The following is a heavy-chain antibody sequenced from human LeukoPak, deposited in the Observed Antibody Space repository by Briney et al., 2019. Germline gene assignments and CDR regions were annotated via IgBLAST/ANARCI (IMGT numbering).Heavy chain of an antibody. CDR3: ARDHTHIMVRGAAYNWFDP. CDR2: ISAYNGNT. CDR1: GYTFTSYG. D-gene: IGHD3-10*01. V-gene: IGHV1-18*01. J-gene: IGHJ5*02. Sequence: ASVKVSCKASGYTFTSYGISWVRQAPGQGLEWMGWISAYNGNTNYAQKLQGRVTMTTDTSTSTAYMELRSLRYDDTAVYYCARDHTHIMVRGAAYNWFDPWGQGTLVTVSS.